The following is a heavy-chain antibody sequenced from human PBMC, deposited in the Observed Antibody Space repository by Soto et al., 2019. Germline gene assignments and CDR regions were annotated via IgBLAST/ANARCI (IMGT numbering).Heavy chain of an antibody. CDR1: GGSFNGYY. D-gene: IGHD3-22*01. CDR2: MYTSGST. Sequence: LSLTCTVSGGSFNGYYWSWIRQPAGKGLESIGRMYTSGSTNYNPSLKSRVTMSIDTSENQFSLKLTSVTAADTAVYYCARGTLMDYYDSSGYYFDYWGQGTPVTVSS. J-gene: IGHJ4*02. V-gene: IGHV4-4*07. CDR3: ARGTLMDYYDSSGYYFDY.